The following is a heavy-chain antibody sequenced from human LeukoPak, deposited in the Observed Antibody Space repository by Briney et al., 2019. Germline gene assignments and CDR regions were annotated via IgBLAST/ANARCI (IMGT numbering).Heavy chain of an antibody. Sequence: ASVKVSFKASGYTFTGYNMQWLRQAPGQGLEWMGWINPNSGGTNYAQKFQGRVTMTRDTSISTAYVELSRLRSDDTAVYYCARDGHFDNWGQGTLVTVSS. J-gene: IGHJ4*02. CDR1: GYTFTGYN. CDR2: INPNSGGT. CDR3: ARDGHFDN. V-gene: IGHV1-2*02.